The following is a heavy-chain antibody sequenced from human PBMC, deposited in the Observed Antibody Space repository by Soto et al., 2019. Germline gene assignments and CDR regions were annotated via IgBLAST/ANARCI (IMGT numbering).Heavy chain of an antibody. CDR1: GGSISSYY. D-gene: IGHD3-10*02. CDR2: IYYSGST. Sequence: SETLSLTCTVSGGSISSYYWSWIRQPPGKGLEWIGYIYYSGSTNYNPSLKSRVTISVDTSRNQFSLKLSSVTAADTAVYYCARTLFGWGIWGPPWGQGTLVTVS. CDR3: ARTLFGWGIWGPP. V-gene: IGHV4-59*01. J-gene: IGHJ5*02.